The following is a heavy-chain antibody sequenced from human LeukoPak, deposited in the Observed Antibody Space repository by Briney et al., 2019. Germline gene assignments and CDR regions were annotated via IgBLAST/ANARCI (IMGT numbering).Heavy chain of an antibody. J-gene: IGHJ4*02. V-gene: IGHV4-34*01. CDR1: SGSFSGYY. D-gene: IGHD3-3*01. CDR2: INHSGST. CDR3: ARVVFWSGYPDY. Sequence: SETLSLTCAVYSGSFSGYYWSWIRQPPGKGLEWIGEINHSGSTNYNPSLKSRVTISVDTSKNQFSLKLSSVTAADTAVYYCARVVFWSGYPDYWGQGTLVTVSS.